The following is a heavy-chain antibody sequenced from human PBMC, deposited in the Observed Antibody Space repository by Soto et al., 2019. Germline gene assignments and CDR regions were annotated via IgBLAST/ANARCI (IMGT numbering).Heavy chain of an antibody. CDR2: ISGYNGDT. CDR1: GYTFSRYG. V-gene: IGHV1-18*01. CDR3: AKNGQPPYYYYGMDV. Sequence: QGQLVQSGPEAKKPGDSVKVSCKASGYTFSRYGISWVRQAPGQGLEWMGWISGYNGDTKYAQKVQGRVTMTIDTSTYTAYIEFMSLTSDDTAIYYCAKNGQPPYYYYGMDVWGQWTTVTVSS. D-gene: IGHD2-8*01. J-gene: IGHJ6*02.